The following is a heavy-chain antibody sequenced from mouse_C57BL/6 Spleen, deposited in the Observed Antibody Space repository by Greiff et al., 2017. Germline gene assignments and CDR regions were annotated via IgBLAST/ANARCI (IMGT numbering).Heavy chain of an antibody. CDR3: ARIYYGSSYGDWYFDV. Sequence: QVQLKESGAELVKPGASVKISCKASGYAFSSYWMNWVKQRPGKGLEWIGQIYPGDGDTNYNGKFKGKATLTADKSSSPAYMQLSSLTAEDAAVDFCARIYYGSSYGDWYFDVWGTGTTVTVSS. V-gene: IGHV1-80*01. J-gene: IGHJ1*03. CDR2: IYPGDGDT. D-gene: IGHD1-1*01. CDR1: GYAFSSYW.